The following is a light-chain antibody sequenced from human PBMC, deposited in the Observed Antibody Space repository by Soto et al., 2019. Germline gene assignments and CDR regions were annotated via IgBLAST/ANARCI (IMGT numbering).Light chain of an antibody. CDR2: DVN. CDR1: SSDVGGYNY. V-gene: IGLV2-11*01. J-gene: IGLJ2*01. CDR3: CSYAGSYTFV. Sequence: QSALTQPRSVSGSPGQSVTISCTGTSSDVGGYNYVSWYQQHPGKAPKLMIYDVNKRPSGIPDRFSGSKSGNTASLTISGLQADDEADYYCCSYAGSYTFVFGGGTKVTVL.